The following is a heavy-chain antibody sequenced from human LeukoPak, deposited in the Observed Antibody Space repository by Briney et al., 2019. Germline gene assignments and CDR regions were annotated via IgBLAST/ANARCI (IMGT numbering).Heavy chain of an antibody. CDR3: ARDFGDHRIDY. Sequence: SETLSLTCTVSGGSIRSSYYYWGWIRQPPGKGLEWIGSIVYSGTTHYDPSLKRRVTISVDTSKSQFSLRLSSVTAADTAIYYCARDFGDHRIDYWGQGTLVTVSS. CDR1: GGSIRSSYYY. J-gene: IGHJ4*02. CDR2: IVYSGTT. D-gene: IGHD4-17*01. V-gene: IGHV4-39*01.